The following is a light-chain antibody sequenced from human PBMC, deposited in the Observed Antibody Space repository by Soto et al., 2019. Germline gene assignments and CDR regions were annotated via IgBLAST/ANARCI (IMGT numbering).Light chain of an antibody. V-gene: IGKV1-8*01. J-gene: IGKJ1*01. Sequence: AIRMTQSPSSLSASTGDRVTITCRASQGFSSYLAWYQQKPGKAPKLLIYAASTLQNGVPSRFSGSGSGTYFTLSISIPQSEELATYLCQQYYSYAGGFGQGTKGEIK. CDR1: QGFSSY. CDR2: AAS. CDR3: QQYYSYAGG.